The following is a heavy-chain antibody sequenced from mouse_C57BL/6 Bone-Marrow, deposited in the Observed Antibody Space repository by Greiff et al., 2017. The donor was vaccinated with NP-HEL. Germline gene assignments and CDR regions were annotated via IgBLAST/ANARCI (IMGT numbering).Heavy chain of an antibody. CDR2: IYPSDSET. V-gene: IGHV1-61*01. Sequence: VQLQQSGAELVRPGSSVKLSCKASGYTFTSYWMDWVKQRPGQGLEWIGNIYPSDSETHYNQKFKDKATLTVDKSSSTAYMQLSSLTSEDSAVYYCASPHYYGSRDWYFDVWGTGTTVTVSS. CDR1: GYTFTSYW. D-gene: IGHD1-1*01. CDR3: ASPHYYGSRDWYFDV. J-gene: IGHJ1*03.